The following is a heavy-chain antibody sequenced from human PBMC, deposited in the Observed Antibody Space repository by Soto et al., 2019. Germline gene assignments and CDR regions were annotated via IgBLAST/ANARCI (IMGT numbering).Heavy chain of an antibody. V-gene: IGHV4-31*03. CDR1: AVAISRRAYY. J-gene: IGHJ4*02. CDR2: IYYSGIT. Sequence: PSETLSRTCTVSAVAISRRAYYWTWIRQHPGKGLEWIGYIYYSGITYYNPSLKSRVTISVDTSKNQFSLKLSSVTAADTAVYYCAREPLDWGQGTLVT. CDR3: AREPLD.